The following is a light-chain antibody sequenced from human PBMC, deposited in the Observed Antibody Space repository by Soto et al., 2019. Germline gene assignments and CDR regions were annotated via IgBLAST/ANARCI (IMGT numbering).Light chain of an antibody. CDR3: HQFVTSPWT. CDR1: QSVNSNY. Sequence: EIVLTQSPGTLSLSPGERATLPCRASQSVNSNYLAWYQQKPGQAPRLLIYPASSRATGIPDRFSGSGSGTDFTLTISRLEPEDFAVYYCHQFVTSPWTFGQGTRVEIK. V-gene: IGKV3-20*01. CDR2: PAS. J-gene: IGKJ1*01.